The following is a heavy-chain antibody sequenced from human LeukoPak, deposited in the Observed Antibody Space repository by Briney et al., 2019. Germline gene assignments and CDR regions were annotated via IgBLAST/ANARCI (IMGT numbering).Heavy chain of an antibody. D-gene: IGHD3-16*01. CDR3: ARSAYDYVWGSYTSGYYYYYVDV. V-gene: IGHV4-38-2*02. CDR2: IYHSGST. J-gene: IGHJ6*03. CDR1: GYSISSGYY. Sequence: SETLSLTCTVSGYSISSGYYWGWIRQPPGKGLEWIGSIYHSGSTYYNPSLKSRVTISVDTSKNQFSLKLSSVTAADTAVYYCARSAYDYVWGSYTSGYYYYYVDVWGKGTTVTVSS.